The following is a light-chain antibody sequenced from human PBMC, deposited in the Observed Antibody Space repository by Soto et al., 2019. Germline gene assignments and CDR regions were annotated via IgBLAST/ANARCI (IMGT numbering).Light chain of an antibody. J-gene: IGLJ2*01. Sequence: QSVLTQPPSVSGAPGQRVTISCTGSSSNIGAGYDVHWYQQLPGTAPKLLIYVNNNRPSGVPDRFSGSKSGTSASLAITGLQAEDEAAYYCQSYDSNLSVVFGGGTKVTVL. CDR2: VNN. CDR3: QSYDSNLSVV. V-gene: IGLV1-40*01. CDR1: SSNIGAGYD.